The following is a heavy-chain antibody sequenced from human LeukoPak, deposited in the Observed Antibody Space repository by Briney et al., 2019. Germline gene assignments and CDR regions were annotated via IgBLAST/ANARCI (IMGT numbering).Heavy chain of an antibody. CDR2: INPNGGGT. CDR3: ARGMTAVTGDFDY. D-gene: IGHD4-17*01. J-gene: IGHJ4*02. CDR1: GCTFTDYY. V-gene: IGHV1-2*02. Sequence: GAAVKVSCKASGCTFTDYYMHWVRHAPGQGLEWMAWINPNGGGTNYAQQFRGRVTMTRDTSIRTAYMELSSLRSDDTAVYYCARGMTAVTGDFDYWGQGTLVTVSS.